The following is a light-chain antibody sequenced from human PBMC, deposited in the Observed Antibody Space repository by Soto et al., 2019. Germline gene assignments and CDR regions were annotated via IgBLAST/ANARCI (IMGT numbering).Light chain of an antibody. CDR3: QQYGSSPWT. CDR1: QSVNNDY. J-gene: IGKJ1*01. Sequence: EIVLTQSPGTLSLSPGERAALSCRASQSVNNDYLAWYHQKPGRAPRLVIYGASKRATGIPDRFSGSGYGTDFTLTISRLEPEDFAVYYCQQYGSSPWTFGQGTNVEIK. CDR2: GAS. V-gene: IGKV3-20*01.